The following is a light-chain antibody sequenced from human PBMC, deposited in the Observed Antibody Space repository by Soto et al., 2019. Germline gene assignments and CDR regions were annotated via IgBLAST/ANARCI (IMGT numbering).Light chain of an antibody. V-gene: IGKV1-5*01. J-gene: IGKJ4*01. Sequence: DIQMTQSPSTLSASLGDRFTITCRASQSISSWLAWYQQKPGKAPKLLIYDASSLESGVPSRFSGSGSGTEFTLTISSLQPDDFATYYCQQYNSFALTFGGGTKVDIK. CDR3: QQYNSFALT. CDR1: QSISSW. CDR2: DAS.